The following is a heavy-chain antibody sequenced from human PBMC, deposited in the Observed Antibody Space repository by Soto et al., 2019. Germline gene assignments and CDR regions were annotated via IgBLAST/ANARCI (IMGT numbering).Heavy chain of an antibody. CDR1: GGSISSYY. CDR2: IYYSGST. CDR3: ASRVDYDSSGSYFDY. Sequence: SETLSLTCTVSGGSISSYYWSWIRQPPGKGLEWIGYIYYSGSTYYNPSLKSRVTISVDTPKNQFSLKLSSVTAADTAVYYCASRVDYDSSGSYFDYWGQGTLVTVSS. V-gene: IGHV4-59*06. J-gene: IGHJ4*02. D-gene: IGHD3-22*01.